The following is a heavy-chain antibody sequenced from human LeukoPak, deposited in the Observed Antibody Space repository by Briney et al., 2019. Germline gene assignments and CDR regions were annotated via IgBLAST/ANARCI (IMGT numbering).Heavy chain of an antibody. D-gene: IGHD2-15*01. CDR1: GFTFSSYS. J-gene: IGHJ5*02. CDR3: ARGKGYCSGGSCYSDAFDP. CDR2: ISSSSSTI. Sequence: RPGGSLRLSCAASGFTFSSYSMNWVRQAPGKGLEWVSYISSSSSTIYYADSAKGRFTISRDNAKNSLYLQMNSLRDEDTAVYYCARGKGYCSGGSCYSDAFDPWGQGTLVTVSS. V-gene: IGHV3-48*02.